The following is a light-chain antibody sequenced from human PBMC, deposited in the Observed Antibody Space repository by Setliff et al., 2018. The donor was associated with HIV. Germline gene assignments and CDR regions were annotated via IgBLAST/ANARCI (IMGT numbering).Light chain of an antibody. CDR1: SNDVGRYDL. J-gene: IGLJ1*01. CDR3: CSNTGSNTFV. CDR2: QAT. Sequence: QSVLAPPASVSGSPGQSITISCTGTSNDVGRYDLVSWYQQHPARAPKLIIYQATRRPSGVSNRFSGSKSGNVASLTISGLQAEDEADYYCCSNTGSNTFVFGTGTKVTVL. V-gene: IGLV2-23*01.